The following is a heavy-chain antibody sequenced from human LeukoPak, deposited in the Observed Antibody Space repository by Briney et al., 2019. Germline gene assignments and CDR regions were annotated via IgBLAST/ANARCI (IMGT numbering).Heavy chain of an antibody. CDR1: GFTFSSYA. Sequence: GGSLRLSCAASGFTFSSYAMTWVRQAPGKGLEWVSSISDRDHNTYYADSVKGRCTISRDNSKNTLYLQMNSLRAEDTAVYYCAKAEGAMIAFWGQGTLVTVSS. CDR2: ISDRDHNT. D-gene: IGHD3-22*01. J-gene: IGHJ4*02. CDR3: AKAEGAMIAF. V-gene: IGHV3-23*01.